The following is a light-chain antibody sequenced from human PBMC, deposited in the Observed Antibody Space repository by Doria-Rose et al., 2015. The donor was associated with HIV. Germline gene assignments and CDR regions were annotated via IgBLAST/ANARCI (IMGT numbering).Light chain of an antibody. J-gene: IGKJ3*01. Sequence: DIRVTQSPESLGMSLGERATLNCKSNQSLLYTSKYYLARYQQKPGQPPKLLIYWASTRQSGVPARFSGSGSGTDITLTISSLEAEDVAVYYCQQYYDTPSFGPGTTVDIK. CDR3: QQYYDTPS. CDR2: WAS. V-gene: IGKV4-1*01. CDR1: QSLLYTSKYY.